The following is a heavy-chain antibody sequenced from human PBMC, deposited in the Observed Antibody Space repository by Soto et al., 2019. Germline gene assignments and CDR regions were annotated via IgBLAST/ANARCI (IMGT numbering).Heavy chain of an antibody. CDR1: GGSISSSSYY. Sequence: QLQLQESGPGLVKPSETLSLTCTVSGGSISSSSYYWGWIRQPPGKGLEWIGSIYYSGSTYYNPSLKSRVTISVDTSKNXXXXXXXXXXXXXXXXXXXXXXXXXYENNWFDPWGQGTLVTVSS. CDR2: IYYSGST. CDR3: XXXXXXYENNWFDP. V-gene: IGHV4-39*01. D-gene: IGHD3-3*01. J-gene: IGHJ5*02.